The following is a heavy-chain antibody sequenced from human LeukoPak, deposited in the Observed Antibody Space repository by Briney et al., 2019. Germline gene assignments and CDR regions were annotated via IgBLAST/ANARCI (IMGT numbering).Heavy chain of an antibody. CDR1: GFTFSDFW. Sequence: GGSLRLSCAASGFTFSDFWMSWVRQAPGKGLEWVAVITYDGSNKYYADSVKGRFTISRDNSKNTLYLQMNSLRAEDTAVYYCARDSHDRSRYYYGMDVWGQGTTVTVSS. CDR3: ARDSHDRSRYYYGMDV. V-gene: IGHV3-30-3*01. J-gene: IGHJ6*02. CDR2: ITYDGSNK.